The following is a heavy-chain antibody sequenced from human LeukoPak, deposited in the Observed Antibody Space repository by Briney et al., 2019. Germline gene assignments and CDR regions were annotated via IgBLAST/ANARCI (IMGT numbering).Heavy chain of an antibody. CDR2: INPSGGST. D-gene: IGHD2-2*01. V-gene: IGHV1-46*01. CDR1: GYTFTSFY. Sequence: ASVKVSCKASGYTFTSFYMHWVRQAPGQGLEWVGIINPSGGSTTYAQTFQGRVTLTRDMSTSTVYMELSSLRSEDTAVYYCARRGYCSGTSCYFDYWGQGTLVTVSS. J-gene: IGHJ4*02. CDR3: ARRGYCSGTSCYFDY.